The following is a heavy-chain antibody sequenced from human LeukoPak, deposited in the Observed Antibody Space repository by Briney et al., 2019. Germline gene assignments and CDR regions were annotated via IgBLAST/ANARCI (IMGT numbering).Heavy chain of an antibody. V-gene: IGHV3-66*02. CDR2: IYSGDST. Sequence: GGSLRLSCAASGFTVSSNYMSWVRQAPGKGLEWVSVIYSGDSTNYADSVKGRFTISRDSSKNTLCLQMNSLRAEDTAVYYCARWGTDYGDAFDIWGQGTMVIVSS. J-gene: IGHJ3*02. D-gene: IGHD4-17*01. CDR3: ARWGTDYGDAFDI. CDR1: GFTVSSNY.